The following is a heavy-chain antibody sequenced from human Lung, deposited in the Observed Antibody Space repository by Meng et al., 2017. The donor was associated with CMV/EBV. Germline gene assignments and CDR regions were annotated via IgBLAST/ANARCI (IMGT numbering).Heavy chain of an antibody. D-gene: IGHD3-3*01. CDR2: IYWNDEK. CDR1: GFSLSTSGVG. CDR3: AHKPPRGGGPDY. Sequence: SGXXLVXPTQTLTLTCTLSGFSLSTSGVGVGWIRQPPGKALEWLAFIYWNDEKHYSASLKSRLTITKDTSKSQGVLTMTNMDPVDTATYFCAHKPPRGGGPDYXGQGSLVTVSS. V-gene: IGHV2-5*01. J-gene: IGHJ4*02.